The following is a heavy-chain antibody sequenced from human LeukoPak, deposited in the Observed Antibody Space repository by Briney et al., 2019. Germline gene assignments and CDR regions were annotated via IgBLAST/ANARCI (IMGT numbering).Heavy chain of an antibody. CDR2: IYPGGSDT. CDR1: GYSFTSYW. J-gene: IGHJ6*02. Sequence: GESLKISCKGSGYSFTSYWIGWVRQMPGKGLEWMGIIYPGGSDTRYSPSFQGQVTISADKSISTAYLQWSSLKASDTAMYYCARQGYSYGYDSDYYYGMDVWGQGTTVTVSS. CDR3: ARQGYSYGYDSDYYYGMDV. V-gene: IGHV5-51*01. D-gene: IGHD5-18*01.